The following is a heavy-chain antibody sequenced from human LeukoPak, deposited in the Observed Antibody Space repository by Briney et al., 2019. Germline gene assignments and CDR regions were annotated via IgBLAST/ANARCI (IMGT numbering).Heavy chain of an antibody. Sequence: PSETLSLTCTVSGGSISIYYWNWIRQPAGKELEWIGRIFTSGITNYNPSLKSRVTMSVDTSKNQFSLNLSSVTAAETAVYYCARESSGTYYNPLGYMDVWGKGTTVTVSS. CDR1: GGSISIYY. CDR3: ARESSGTYYNPLGYMDV. CDR2: IFTSGIT. V-gene: IGHV4-4*07. D-gene: IGHD3-10*01. J-gene: IGHJ6*03.